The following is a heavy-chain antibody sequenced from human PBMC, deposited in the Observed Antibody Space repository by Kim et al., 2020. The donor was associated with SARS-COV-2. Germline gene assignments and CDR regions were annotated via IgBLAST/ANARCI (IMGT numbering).Heavy chain of an antibody. CDR3: ARTDYGDYTNFAY. D-gene: IGHD4-17*01. V-gene: IGHV3-74*01. J-gene: IGHJ4*02. Sequence: ADTVKGRFIISRDNAKNTLYLQMNILGAEDTAVYYCARTDYGDYTNFAYWGQGTLVTVSS.